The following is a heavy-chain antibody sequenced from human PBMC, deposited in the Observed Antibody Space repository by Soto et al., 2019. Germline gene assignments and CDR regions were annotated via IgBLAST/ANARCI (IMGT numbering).Heavy chain of an antibody. CDR1: GYTFTCYG. D-gene: IGHD4-17*01. V-gene: IGHV1-18*04. CDR3: ARVDGDYDLLIRRYYFDY. CDR2: ISTYNGNT. J-gene: IGHJ4*02. Sequence: ASVKVSCKASGYTFTCYGISWVRQAPGQGLEWMGWISTYNGNTNYAQKFQGRVTMTTDTSTSTAYMELRSLRSDDTAVYYCARVDGDYDLLIRRYYFDYWGQGTLVTVSS.